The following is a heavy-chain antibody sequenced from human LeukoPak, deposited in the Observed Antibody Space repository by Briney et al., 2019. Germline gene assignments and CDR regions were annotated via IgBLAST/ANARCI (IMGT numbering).Heavy chain of an antibody. CDR2: IWYDGSNK. CDR1: GFTFSSYG. Sequence: QPGRSLRLSCAASGFTFSSYGMHWVRQAPGKGLEWVAVIWYDGSNKYYADSVKGRFTISRDNSKNTLYLQMNSLRAEDTAVYYCARDTGTRGPSGSGSHYYYDMDVWGQGTTVTVSS. J-gene: IGHJ6*02. V-gene: IGHV3-33*01. D-gene: IGHD3-10*01. CDR3: ARDTGTRGPSGSGSHYYYDMDV.